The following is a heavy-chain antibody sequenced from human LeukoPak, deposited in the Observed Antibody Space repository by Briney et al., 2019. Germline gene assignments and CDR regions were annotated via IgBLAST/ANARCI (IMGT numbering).Heavy chain of an antibody. CDR2: MNPNSGNT. V-gene: IGHV1-8*01. CDR1: GYTFTSYD. CDR3: ARKWAVAGTGFDY. J-gene: IGHJ4*02. D-gene: IGHD6-19*01. Sequence: ASVKVSCKASGYTFTSYDINWVRQATGQGLEWMGWMNPNSGNTGYAQKFQGRVTMTRNTSISTAYMELSSLSSEDTAVYYCARKWAVAGTGFDYWGQGTLATVSS.